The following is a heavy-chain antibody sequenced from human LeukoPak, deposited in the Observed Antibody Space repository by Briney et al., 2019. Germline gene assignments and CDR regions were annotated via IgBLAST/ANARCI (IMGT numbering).Heavy chain of an antibody. J-gene: IGHJ6*02. CDR1: GFTFDDYA. CDR3: ARAVVVPAARGYYYYGMDV. CDR2: ISWNSGSI. D-gene: IGHD2-2*01. Sequence: GGSLRLSCAASGFTFDDYAMHWVRQAPGKGLEWVSGISWNSGSIGYADSVKGRFTISRDNAKNSLYLQMNSLRAEDTAVYYCARAVVVPAARGYYYYGMDVWGQGTTVTVSS. V-gene: IGHV3-9*01.